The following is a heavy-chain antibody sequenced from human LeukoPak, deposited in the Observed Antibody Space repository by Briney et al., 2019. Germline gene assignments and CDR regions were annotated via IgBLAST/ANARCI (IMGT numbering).Heavy chain of an antibody. D-gene: IGHD3-10*01. CDR1: GFTFSSYA. CDR3: AKRYYGSGSSPLDY. Sequence: PGGSLRLSCAASGFTFSSYAMSWVRQAPGKGLKWVSAISGSGGSTYYADSVKGRFTISRDNSKNTLYLQMNSLRAEDTAVYYCAKRYYGSGSSPLDYWGQGTLVTDSS. CDR2: ISGSGGST. J-gene: IGHJ4*02. V-gene: IGHV3-23*01.